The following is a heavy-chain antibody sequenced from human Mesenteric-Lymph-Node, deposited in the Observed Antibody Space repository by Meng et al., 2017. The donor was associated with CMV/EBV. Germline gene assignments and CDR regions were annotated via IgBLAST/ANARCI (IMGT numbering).Heavy chain of an antibody. J-gene: IGHJ2*01. V-gene: IGHV1-46*01. CDR2: INPSGGST. CDR3: AKWVLGQYFDL. Sequence: ASVKVSCKASGYTFTNYFMHWVRQAPGQGLEWVGRINPSGGSTLYPQKFQDRVTLTRDTSTSTVYMELSSLRSEDTAVYYCAKWVLGQYFDLWGRGTLVTVSS. D-gene: IGHD2-8*02. CDR1: GYTFTNYF.